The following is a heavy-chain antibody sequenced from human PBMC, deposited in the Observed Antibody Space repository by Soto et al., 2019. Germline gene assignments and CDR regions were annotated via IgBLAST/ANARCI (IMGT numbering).Heavy chain of an antibody. V-gene: IGHV4-34*01. D-gene: IGHD2-8*02. Sequence: XXPLSLHFTVGGGSSTGYYWHWIRQPPGTGLEWIGEINHSGSTNYNPSLKSRVAISVDTSKNQFSLKLTSVTAADTAVYYCARDKITGLFDYWGQGTLVTVS. CDR1: GGSSTGYY. CDR3: ARDKITGLFDY. CDR2: INHSGST. J-gene: IGHJ4*02.